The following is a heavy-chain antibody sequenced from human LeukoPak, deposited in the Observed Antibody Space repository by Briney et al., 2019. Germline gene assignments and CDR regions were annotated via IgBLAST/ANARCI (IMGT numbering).Heavy chain of an antibody. J-gene: IGHJ4*02. D-gene: IGHD6-6*01. CDR1: GGTFSSYT. Sequence: SVKVSCRASGGTFSSYTISWVRQAPGQGLEWMGRIIPILGIANYAQKFQGRVTITADKSTSTAYTELSSLRSEDTAVYYCARDIGIAARTTRFDYWGQGTLVTVSS. CDR3: ARDIGIAARTTRFDY. V-gene: IGHV1-69*04. CDR2: IIPILGIA.